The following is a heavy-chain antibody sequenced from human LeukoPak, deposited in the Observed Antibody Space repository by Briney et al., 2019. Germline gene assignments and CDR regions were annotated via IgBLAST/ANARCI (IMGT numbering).Heavy chain of an antibody. J-gene: IGHJ4*02. D-gene: IGHD6-19*01. CDR3: ARESTTVAGTFDY. CDR1: GGSFSGYY. Sequence: PSETLSLTCAVYGGSFSGYYWSWIRQPPGKGLEWIGEINHSGSTNYNPSLKSRVTISVDTSKNQFSLKLSSVTAADTATYYCARESTTVAGTFDYWGQGTLVTVSS. CDR2: INHSGST. V-gene: IGHV4-34*01.